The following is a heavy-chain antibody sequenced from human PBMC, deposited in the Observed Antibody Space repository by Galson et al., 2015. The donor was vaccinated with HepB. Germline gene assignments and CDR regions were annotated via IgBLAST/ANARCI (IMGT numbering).Heavy chain of an antibody. Sequence: SVKVSCKAVGYTFDTYGISWVRQTPGQGLEWMGWIRVSNGNTTYAQKFQDRVTMTADRGASTAYLEVTSLRSEDTAVYYCARDGLIVGPNPDYRGQGTLGIVSS. CDR3: ARDGLIVGPNPDY. D-gene: IGHD1-26*01. CDR1: GYTFDTYG. CDR2: IRVSNGNT. J-gene: IGHJ4*02. V-gene: IGHV1-18*01.